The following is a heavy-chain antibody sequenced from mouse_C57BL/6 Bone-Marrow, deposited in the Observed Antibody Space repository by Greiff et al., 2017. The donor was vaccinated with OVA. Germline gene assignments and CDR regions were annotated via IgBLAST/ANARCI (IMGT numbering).Heavy chain of an antibody. V-gene: IGHV1-50*01. CDR1: GYTFTSYW. CDR3: ARGEYAY. CDR2: IDPSDSYP. Sequence: QVQLQQPGAELVKPGASVKLSCKASGYTFTSYWMQWVKQRPGQGLEWIGEIDPSDSYPNYNQKFKGKATLTVDTSSSTAYMQLSSLTSEDSAVYYCARGEYAYWGQGTLVTVSA. D-gene: IGHD5-1*01. J-gene: IGHJ3*01.